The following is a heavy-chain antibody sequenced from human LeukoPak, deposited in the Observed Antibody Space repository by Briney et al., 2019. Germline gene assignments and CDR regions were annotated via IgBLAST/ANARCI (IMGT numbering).Heavy chain of an antibody. CDR3: ARDGRYCTSSSCYSWYFDL. D-gene: IGHD2-2*02. J-gene: IGHJ2*01. CDR2: INPKSGDT. CDR1: GYTFTGYY. V-gene: IGHV1-2*02. Sequence: ASVKVSCKASGYTFTGYYIHWMRQAPGQGLEWMGWINPKSGDTNYAQRFQGRVTMTRDTSSSTVYMELSRLRSDDTAVYYCARDGRYCTSSSCYSWYFDLWGHGTLVTVSS.